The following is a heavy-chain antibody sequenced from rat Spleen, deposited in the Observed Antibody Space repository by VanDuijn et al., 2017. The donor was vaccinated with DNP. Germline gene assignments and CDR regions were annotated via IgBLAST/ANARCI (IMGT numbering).Heavy chain of an antibody. V-gene: IGHV2-1*01. Sequence: QVQLKESGPGLVQPSQTLFLTCTVSGFSLTTNSVHWVRQPPGKGLEWVGTIWGGGTTDYNSALKTQLTNSRDTSKSQVFLKMNSLQTEDTAIYFCTRRTVAAGYYDYWGQGVMVTVSS. J-gene: IGHJ2*01. CDR1: GFSLTTNS. CDR2: IWGGGTT. CDR3: TRRTVAAGYYDY.